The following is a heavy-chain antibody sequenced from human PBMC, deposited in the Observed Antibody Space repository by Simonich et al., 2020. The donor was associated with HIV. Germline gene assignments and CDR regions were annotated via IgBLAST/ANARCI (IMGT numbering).Heavy chain of an antibody. V-gene: IGHV3-21*01. J-gene: IGHJ4*02. CDR3: ARDGRKGSSTSCSDY. CDR2: ISSSNSYI. D-gene: IGHD2-2*01. Sequence: EVQLVESGGGLVKPGGSLRLSCAASGFTFSSYSMNWVRQAPGNGLEGVSYISSSNSYIYYADSVKGRVTISRDNDKNSLYLQMNSLRAEDTAVYYCARDGRKGSSTSCSDYWGQGTLVTVSS. CDR1: GFTFSSYS.